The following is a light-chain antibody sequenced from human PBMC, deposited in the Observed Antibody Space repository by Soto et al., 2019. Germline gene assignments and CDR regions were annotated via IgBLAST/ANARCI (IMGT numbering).Light chain of an antibody. CDR3: QQYDISPLT. CDR2: GAY. J-gene: IGKJ4*01. Sequence: ELVLMQSQGTMSLSRGGGDPLSRRVSQSVSSSYLAWYQQKPGQAHRVLIYGAYSRATGIPDRFSGSGSGTDFTLTMSRLEPEEFAVYYCQQYDISPLTVGGGTKVDIK. V-gene: IGKV3-20*01. CDR1: QSVSSSY.